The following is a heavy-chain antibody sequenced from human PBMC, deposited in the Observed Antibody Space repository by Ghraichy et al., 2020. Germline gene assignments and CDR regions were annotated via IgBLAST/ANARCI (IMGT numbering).Heavy chain of an antibody. D-gene: IGHD3-3*01. Sequence: GGSLRLSCAASGFSVRNNYISWVRQAPGKGLEWLSVFYSGGATYYADSVKGRFTTSRDDSKNTLFLQMNSLRAEETTVYYWARRLPFGVVILSPNVKRDAFDVWGQGTMVTVSS. V-gene: IGHV3-53*01. CDR1: GFSVRNNY. J-gene: IGHJ3*01. CDR3: ARRLPFGVVILSPNVKRDAFDV. CDR2: FYSGGAT.